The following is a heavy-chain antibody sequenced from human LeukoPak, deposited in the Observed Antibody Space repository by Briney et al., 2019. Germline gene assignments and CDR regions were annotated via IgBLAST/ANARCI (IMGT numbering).Heavy chain of an antibody. V-gene: IGHV4-38-2*01. Sequence: PSETLSPTCAVSGYSISSGYYWGWIRQPPGKGLEWIGSIYRSGSTYYNPSLKSRVTISVDTSKNQFSLKLSSVTAADTAVYYCARRSSSWSKFDYWGQGTLVTVSS. J-gene: IGHJ4*02. CDR2: IYRSGST. D-gene: IGHD6-13*01. CDR3: ARRSSSWSKFDY. CDR1: GYSISSGYY.